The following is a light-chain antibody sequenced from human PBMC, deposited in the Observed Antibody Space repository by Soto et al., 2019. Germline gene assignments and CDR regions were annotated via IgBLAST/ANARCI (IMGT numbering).Light chain of an antibody. CDR1: SSKIGAGYD. Sequence: QSVLTQPPSVSGAPGQRVTISCTGSSSKIGAGYDVHWYQQLPGTAPKLLIYGNSNRPSGVPDRFSGSKSGTSASLAITGLQAEDEADYYCQSYDSSLSALYVFGTGTKVTVL. CDR3: QSYDSSLSALYV. V-gene: IGLV1-40*01. CDR2: GNS. J-gene: IGLJ1*01.